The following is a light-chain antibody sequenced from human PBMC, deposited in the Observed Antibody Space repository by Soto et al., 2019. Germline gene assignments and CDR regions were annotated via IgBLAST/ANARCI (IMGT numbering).Light chain of an antibody. CDR3: QKYNSAPLT. J-gene: IGKJ4*01. V-gene: IGKV1-27*01. Sequence: DIQMTQSPSSLSASVGDSVTISCRASQGISTYLAWFQQKPGKVPTLLIYAASTLRSGVPSRFSGSGSGTDVPLTISSLQPEDVATYYCQKYNSAPLTFGGGTKVEIK. CDR2: AAS. CDR1: QGISTY.